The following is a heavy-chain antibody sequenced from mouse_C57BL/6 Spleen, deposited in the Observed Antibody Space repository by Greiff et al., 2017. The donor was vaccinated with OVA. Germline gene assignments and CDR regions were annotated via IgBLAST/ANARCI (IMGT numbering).Heavy chain of an antibody. Sequence: EVKVVESEGGLVQPGSSMKLSCTASGFTFSDYYMAWVRQVPEKGLEWVANINYDGSSTYYLDSLKSRFIISRDNAKNILYLQMSSLKSEDTATYYCARIYYGNPYWYFDVWGTGTTVTVSS. CDR1: GFTFSDYY. CDR3: ARIYYGNPYWYFDV. J-gene: IGHJ1*03. CDR2: INYDGSST. D-gene: IGHD2-1*01. V-gene: IGHV5-16*01.